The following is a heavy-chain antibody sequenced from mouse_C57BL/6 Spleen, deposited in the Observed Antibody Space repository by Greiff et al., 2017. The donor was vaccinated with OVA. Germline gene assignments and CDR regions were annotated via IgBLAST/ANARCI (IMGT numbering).Heavy chain of an antibody. Sequence: VQLQQSGAELVKPGASVKLSCTASGFNIKDYYMHWVKQRTEQGLEWIGRIDPEDGETKYAPKFPGKATITADTSSNTAYLQLSSLTSEDTAVYYCARGHGSGHWYFDVWGTGTTGTVSS. V-gene: IGHV14-2*01. CDR3: ARGHGSGHWYFDV. D-gene: IGHD1-1*01. CDR1: GFNIKDYY. J-gene: IGHJ1*03. CDR2: IDPEDGET.